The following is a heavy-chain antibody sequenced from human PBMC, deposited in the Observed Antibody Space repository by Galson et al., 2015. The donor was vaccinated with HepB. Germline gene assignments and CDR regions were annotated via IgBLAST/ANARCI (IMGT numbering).Heavy chain of an antibody. CDR2: ISATSSTI. CDR1: GFTFTTFS. Sequence: SLRLSCAASGFTFTTFSMNWVRQAPGKGLECISYISATSSTIFYADSVEGRFTVSRDNAKNSLYLEMNGRGAEDTAVYYCARDGAAIFGVGSWFDPWGQGTLVTVTS. J-gene: IGHJ5*02. V-gene: IGHV3-48*01. D-gene: IGHD3-3*01. CDR3: ARDGAAIFGVGSWFDP.